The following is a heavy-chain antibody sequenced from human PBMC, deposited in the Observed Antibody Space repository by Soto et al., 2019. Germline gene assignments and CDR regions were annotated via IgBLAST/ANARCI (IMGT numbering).Heavy chain of an antibody. D-gene: IGHD3-3*01. CDR3: AKPLSGYYLRDWYYFDY. CDR2: ISYDGSNK. V-gene: IGHV3-30*18. Sequence: PGGSLRLSCAVSGFTFSTYGMHWVRQAPGKGLEWVAVISYDGSNKYYADSVKGRFTISRDNSKNTLYLQMNSLRAEDTAVYYCAKPLSGYYLRDWYYFDYWGQGTLVTVSS. CDR1: GFTFSTYG. J-gene: IGHJ4*02.